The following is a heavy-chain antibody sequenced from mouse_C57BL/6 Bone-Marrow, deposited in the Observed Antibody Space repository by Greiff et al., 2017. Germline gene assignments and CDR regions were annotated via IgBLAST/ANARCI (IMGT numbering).Heavy chain of an antibody. V-gene: IGHV1-59*01. D-gene: IGHD1-1*01. J-gene: IGHJ4*01. Sequence: VQLQQPGAELVRPGTSVKLSCKASGYTFTSYWMHWVKQRPGQGLEWIGVIDPSDSYTNYNQKFKGKATLTVDPSSSTAYMQLSSLTSEDSAVYYCARWRGDGSSYDYYAMDYWGQGTSVTVSS. CDR1: GYTFTSYW. CDR2: IDPSDSYT. CDR3: ARWRGDGSSYDYYAMDY.